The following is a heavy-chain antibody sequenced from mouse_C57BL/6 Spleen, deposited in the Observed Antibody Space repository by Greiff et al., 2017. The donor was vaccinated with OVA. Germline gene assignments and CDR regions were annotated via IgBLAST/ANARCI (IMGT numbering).Heavy chain of an antibody. CDR3: TRSDGYYCAY. D-gene: IGHD2-3*01. CDR2: IDPETGGT. CDR1: GYTFTDYE. J-gene: IGHJ3*01. Sequence: VQLQQSGAELVRPGASVTLSCKASGYTFTDYEMHWVKQTPVHGLEWIGAIDPETGGTAYNQKFKGKAILTSDKSSSTAYMELRSLTSEDSAVYYCTRSDGYYCAYWGQGTLVTVSA. V-gene: IGHV1-15*01.